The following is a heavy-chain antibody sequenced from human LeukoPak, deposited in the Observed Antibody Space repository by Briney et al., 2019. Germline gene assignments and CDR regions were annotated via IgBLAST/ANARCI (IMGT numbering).Heavy chain of an antibody. CDR2: ISGSGGST. D-gene: IGHD4-23*01. J-gene: IGHJ4*02. V-gene: IGHV3-23*01. Sequence: PGGSLRLSCAASGFTFSSYAMSWVRQAPGKGLEWVSAISGSGGSTYYADSVKGRFTISRDNSKNTLYLQMNSLRAEDTAVYYCAKDHTKGADYGGNLDYWGQGTLVTVSS. CDR1: GFTFSSYA. CDR3: AKDHTKGADYGGNLDY.